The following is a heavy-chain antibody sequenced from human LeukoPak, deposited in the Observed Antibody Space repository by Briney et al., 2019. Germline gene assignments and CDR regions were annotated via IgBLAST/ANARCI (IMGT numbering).Heavy chain of an antibody. Sequence: SETLSLTCAVYGGSFSGYYWSWIRQPPGKGLEWIGEISHSGSTNCNPSLKSRVTISVDTSKNQFSLKLSSVTAADTAVYYCARADYYDSSAYYADYWGQGTLVTVSS. V-gene: IGHV4-34*01. D-gene: IGHD3-22*01. CDR2: ISHSGST. J-gene: IGHJ4*02. CDR3: ARADYYDSSAYYADY. CDR1: GGSFSGYY.